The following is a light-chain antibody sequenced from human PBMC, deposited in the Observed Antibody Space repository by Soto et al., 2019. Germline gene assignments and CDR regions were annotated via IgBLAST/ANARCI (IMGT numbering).Light chain of an antibody. CDR1: SSNIGNNE. CDR2: DNK. V-gene: IGLV1-51*01. Sequence: QSVLTQPPSVSAAPGQTVTISCSGSSSNIGNNEISWYQQLPGTAPQLLMFDNKRRPSGIPDRFSGSKSGTSATLDITGLQTGDEADYYCQSYDSTLSARYVFGTGTKLTVL. CDR3: QSYDSTLSARYV. J-gene: IGLJ1*01.